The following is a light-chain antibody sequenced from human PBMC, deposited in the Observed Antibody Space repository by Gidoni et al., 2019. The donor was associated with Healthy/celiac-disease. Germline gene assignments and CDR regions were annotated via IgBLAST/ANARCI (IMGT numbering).Light chain of an antibody. Sequence: SALTPPRSLSGSPCHSVTISCTGTSSDVCGYHYVSWYQQHPGKAPKLMIYDVSKRPAGVPDRFSGSKSGNTASLTISGRQAEDEADYYGCSYAGSYTWVFGGGTKLTVL. CDR3: CSYAGSYTWV. V-gene: IGLV2-11*01. CDR1: SSDVCGYHY. CDR2: DVS. J-gene: IGLJ3*02.